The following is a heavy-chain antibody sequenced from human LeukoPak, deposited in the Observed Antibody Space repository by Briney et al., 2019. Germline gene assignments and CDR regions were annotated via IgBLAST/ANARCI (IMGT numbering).Heavy chain of an antibody. CDR1: GFTLRSYV. CDR2: ISGSGDST. Sequence: PGGSLRLSCVASGFTLRSYVMNWVRQTPGKGLEWVSSISGSGDSTFYADSVKGRFSISRDNSKNTLYLQMNSLRAEDTAVYYCAKAYYGGNFRSGGWENEKSQTFDYWGQGTLVTVSS. CDR3: AKAYYGGNFRSGGWENEKSQTFDY. J-gene: IGHJ4*02. D-gene: IGHD4-23*01. V-gene: IGHV3-23*01.